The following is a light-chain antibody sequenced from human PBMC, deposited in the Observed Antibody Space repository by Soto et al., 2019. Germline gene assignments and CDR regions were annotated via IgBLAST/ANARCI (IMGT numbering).Light chain of an antibody. Sequence: EIVMTQSPATLSGSPGERATVPCGASQSVSNNLAWYQQKAGQAPRLLIYGASTRATGIPARFSGSGYETEFNLTISSLQSEDFAVYYCQQYNNWPLTFGGGTKVDIK. CDR2: GAS. CDR3: QQYNNWPLT. J-gene: IGKJ4*01. CDR1: QSVSNN. V-gene: IGKV3-15*01.